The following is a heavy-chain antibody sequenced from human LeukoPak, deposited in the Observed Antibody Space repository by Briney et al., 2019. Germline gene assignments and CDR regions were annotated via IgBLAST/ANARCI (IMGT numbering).Heavy chain of an antibody. CDR1: GFTFSSYA. D-gene: IGHD3-10*01. CDR2: ISGSGAYT. Sequence: GGSLRLSCAASGFTFSSYAMSWVRQAPGRGLEWVSTISGSGAYTYYADSVKGRFTISRDNSKNTLYLQMNSLRAEDTAVYYCAKYFASGSYYKLPHWGQGTLVTVSS. CDR3: AKYFASGSYYKLPH. V-gene: IGHV3-23*01. J-gene: IGHJ1*01.